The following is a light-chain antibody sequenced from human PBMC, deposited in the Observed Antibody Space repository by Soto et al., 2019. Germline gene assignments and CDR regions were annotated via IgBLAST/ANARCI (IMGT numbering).Light chain of an antibody. CDR1: QGISSW. V-gene: IGKV1-12*01. J-gene: IGKJ3*01. CDR3: QQSDSLPPA. Sequence: DIQMTPSPSSVSASVGDRVTITCRASQGISSWLAWYQQKPGQAPKLLLYAASSLQSGVPSRFSGSGSGTDFTPTISSQQAEDFASYYLQQSDSLPPAYGPGTKVDIK. CDR2: AAS.